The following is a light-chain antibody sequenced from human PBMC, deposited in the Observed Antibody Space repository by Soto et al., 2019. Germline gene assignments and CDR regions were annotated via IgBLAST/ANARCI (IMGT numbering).Light chain of an antibody. CDR2: GAS. CDR1: QSVRSN. J-gene: IGKJ4*01. Sequence: EIVMTQSQPTLSVSPGERATPSCRASQSVRSNLAWYQQKPGQAPRLPIYGASTRATGIPARFSGSGSGTEFTLTISSLQSEDFAVYYCQQYNNWPPLTFGGGTKVEIK. V-gene: IGKV3-15*01. CDR3: QQYNNWPPLT.